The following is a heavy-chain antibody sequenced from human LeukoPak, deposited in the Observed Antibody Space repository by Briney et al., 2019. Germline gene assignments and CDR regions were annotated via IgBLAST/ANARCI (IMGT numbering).Heavy chain of an antibody. Sequence: GGALRLSCAASGLTFSNFAMSWVRQAPGKGLDWVSAISGSGGKTYYADSVKGRFTISRDNTKHTLHLQMNSLRADDTALYYCAKAEYDDYAGDAFDIWGQGTMVTVSS. J-gene: IGHJ3*02. V-gene: IGHV3-23*01. CDR3: AKAEYDDYAGDAFDI. D-gene: IGHD4-17*01. CDR2: ISGSGGKT. CDR1: GLTFSNFA.